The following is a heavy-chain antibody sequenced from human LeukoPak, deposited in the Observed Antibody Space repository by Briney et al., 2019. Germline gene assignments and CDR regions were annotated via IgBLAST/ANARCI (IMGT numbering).Heavy chain of an antibody. V-gene: IGHV1-8*01. CDR3: ARCLVITSYYYYGLDV. CDR1: GYTFTSYD. J-gene: IGHJ6*02. Sequence: ASVKVSCKAFGYTFTSYDINWGRQATGQGLEWMGWMNPDSGSTGYAQKFQGRVTMTSNTSISTAYMELSSLRSEDTAVYYCARCLVITSYYYYGLDVWGQGTTVTVSS. CDR2: MNPDSGST. D-gene: IGHD2/OR15-2a*01.